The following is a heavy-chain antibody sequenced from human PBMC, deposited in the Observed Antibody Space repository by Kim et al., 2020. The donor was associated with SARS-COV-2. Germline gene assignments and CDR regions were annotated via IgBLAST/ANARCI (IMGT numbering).Heavy chain of an antibody. CDR2: IYDSESV. CDR1: GGSITNYY. V-gene: IGHV4-59*08. J-gene: IGHJ4*02. D-gene: IGHD1-26*01. CDR3: SRRGYYYKTEFDY. Sequence: SETLSLTCTVSGGSITNYYWSWIRQPPGKRLEWIGYIYDSESVTYYPSLKSRGTMSEETSKNHFSLKLTSVTAADTATYYCSRRGYYYKTEFDYWGQGIL.